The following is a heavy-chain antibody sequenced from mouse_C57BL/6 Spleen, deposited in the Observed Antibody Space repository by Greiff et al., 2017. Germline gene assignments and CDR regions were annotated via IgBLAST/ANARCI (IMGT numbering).Heavy chain of an antibody. CDR3: ARDALSYAMDY. CDR1: GFTFSDFY. Sequence: EVQLVESGGGLVQSGRSLRLSCATSGFTFSDFYMEWVRQAPGKGLEWIAASRNKANDYTTEYSASVKGRFIVSRDTSPSILYLQMNALRAEDTAIYYCARDALSYAMDYWGQGTSVTVSS. CDR2: SRNKANDYTT. V-gene: IGHV7-1*01. J-gene: IGHJ4*01. D-gene: IGHD6-2*01.